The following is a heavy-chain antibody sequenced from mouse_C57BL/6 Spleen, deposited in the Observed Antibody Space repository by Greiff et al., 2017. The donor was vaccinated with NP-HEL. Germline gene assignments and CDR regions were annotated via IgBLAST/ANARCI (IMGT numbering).Heavy chain of an antibody. V-gene: IGHV6-3*01. CDR3: TGAFSAMDY. Sequence: EVKLVESGGGLVQPGGSMKLSCVASGFTFSNYWMNWVRQSPEKGLEWVAQIRLKSDNYATHYAESVKGRFSISIDHSKIVVYLQMNNLRAEDTGIYYCTGAFSAMDYWGQGTSVTVSS. J-gene: IGHJ4*01. CDR2: IRLKSDNYAT. CDR1: GFTFSNYW.